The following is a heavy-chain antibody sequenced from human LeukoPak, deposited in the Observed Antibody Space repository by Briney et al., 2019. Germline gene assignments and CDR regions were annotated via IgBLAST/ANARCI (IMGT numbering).Heavy chain of an antibody. Sequence: GRSLRLSCAASGFTFSNYNMNWVRQAPGKGLEWVSSISTSSSYIYYADSVKGRFTISRDNAKNSLYLQMNSLRAEDTAVYYCARDDKGLGDAFDVWGQGTMVTVSS. V-gene: IGHV3-21*01. D-gene: IGHD3-16*01. J-gene: IGHJ3*01. CDR2: ISTSSSYI. CDR3: ARDDKGLGDAFDV. CDR1: GFTFSNYN.